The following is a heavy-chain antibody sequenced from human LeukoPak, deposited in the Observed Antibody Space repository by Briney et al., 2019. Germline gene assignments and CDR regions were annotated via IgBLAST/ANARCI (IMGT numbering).Heavy chain of an antibody. CDR3: ARKIASTRLGVRYYYMDV. D-gene: IGHD2-2*01. CDR1: GCTFISYD. V-gene: IGHV1-8*01. CDR2: MNPKSGNT. Sequence: ASVKVSCKAFGCTFISYDIVWLRQATGQGLEWMGYMNPKSGNTDYVQNFQGRVTMTRDTSITTAYMELSGLRSEDTAVYYCARKIASTRLGVRYYYMDVWGEGTTVTISS. J-gene: IGHJ6*03.